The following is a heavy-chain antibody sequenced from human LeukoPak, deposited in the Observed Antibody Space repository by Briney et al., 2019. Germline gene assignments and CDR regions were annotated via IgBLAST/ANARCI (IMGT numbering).Heavy chain of an antibody. CDR3: ARYRHLGY. V-gene: IGHV3-7*01. J-gene: IGHJ4*02. CDR2: INQNGGEK. CDR1: GFSFSNYT. Sequence: PGGSLRLSCAASGFSFSNYTMHWVRQAPGKGLEWVANINQNGGEKYYVDSVKGRFTISRDNGKNSLYLQMNSLRAEDTAVYYCARYRHLGYWGQGTLVTVSS.